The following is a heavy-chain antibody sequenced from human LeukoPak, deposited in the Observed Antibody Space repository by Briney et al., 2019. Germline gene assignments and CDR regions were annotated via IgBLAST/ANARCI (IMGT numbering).Heavy chain of an antibody. CDR2: IKQDGSEK. CDR1: AFTFSSFW. CDR3: ASGNYGSGSSYAFDI. D-gene: IGHD3-10*01. J-gene: IGHJ3*02. V-gene: IGHV3-7*01. Sequence: GGSLRLSCAASAFTFSSFWMSWVRQAPGKGLEWVANIKQDGSEKDYVDSVKGRFTISRDNAKNSLYLQMNSLRAEDTAVYYCASGNYGSGSSYAFDIWGQGTMVTVSS.